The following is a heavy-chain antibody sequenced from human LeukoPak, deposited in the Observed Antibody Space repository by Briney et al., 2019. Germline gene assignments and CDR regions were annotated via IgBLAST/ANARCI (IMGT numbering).Heavy chain of an antibody. Sequence: GGSLTLSCAASGFTFSSYSMNWLRQAPGKGLEWVSSISSSSSYVYYADSVKGRFTISRDNAKNSLYLQMNSLRAEDTAVYYCARALYQIAAAYANVYWYFDLWGRGTLVTVSS. CDR3: ARALYQIAAAYANVYWYFDL. V-gene: IGHV3-21*01. D-gene: IGHD6-13*01. CDR2: ISSSSSYV. CDR1: GFTFSSYS. J-gene: IGHJ2*01.